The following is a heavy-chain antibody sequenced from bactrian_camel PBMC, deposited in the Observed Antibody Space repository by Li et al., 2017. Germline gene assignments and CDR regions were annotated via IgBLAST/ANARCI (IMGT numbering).Heavy chain of an antibody. D-gene: IGHD6*01. CDR1: GLADTNYC. V-gene: IGHV3S53*01. J-gene: IGHJ4*01. CDR3: KIDGSPYGGVCQLLAY. Sequence: VQLVESGGGSVQPGGSLRLSCQISGLADTNYCLGWFRQAPGKERESVARLARGGTIFYAASVKGRFTISQDNAKNTVYLQMNSLKPEDTAMYYCKIDGSPYGGVCQLLAYSGQGTQVTVS. CDR2: LARGGTI.